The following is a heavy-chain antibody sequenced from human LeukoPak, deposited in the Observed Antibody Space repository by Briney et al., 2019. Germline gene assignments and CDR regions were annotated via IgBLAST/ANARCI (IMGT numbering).Heavy chain of an antibody. CDR1: GLTFSDYY. V-gene: IGHV3-11*01. CDR3: ARDLGFSVAPPY. D-gene: IGHD2-2*01. J-gene: IGHJ4*02. Sequence: GGSLRLSCAASGLTFSDYYMSWVRQAPGKGLEWVSYISSSGTTIYYADSVKGRFTISRDNAKSSLYLQMNSLRVEDTAVYYCARDLGFSVAPPYWGQGTLVTVSS. CDR2: ISSSGTTI.